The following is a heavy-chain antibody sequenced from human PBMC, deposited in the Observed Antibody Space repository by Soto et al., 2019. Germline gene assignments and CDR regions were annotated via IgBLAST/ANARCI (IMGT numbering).Heavy chain of an antibody. Sequence: TLSLTCTVSGGSISSISYYWGWIRQPPGKGLEWIGSIYYSGSTYYNPSLKSRVTISVDTSKNQFSPKLSSVTAADTAVYYCARGLAEFPLDYWGQGTLVTVSS. CDR2: IYYSGST. CDR3: ARGLAEFPLDY. V-gene: IGHV4-39*01. D-gene: IGHD3-10*01. CDR1: GGSISSISYY. J-gene: IGHJ4*02.